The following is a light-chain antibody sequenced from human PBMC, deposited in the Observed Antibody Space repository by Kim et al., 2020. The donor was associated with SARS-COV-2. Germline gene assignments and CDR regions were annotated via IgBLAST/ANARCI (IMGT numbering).Light chain of an antibody. CDR3: QQSSSTPLT. J-gene: IGKJ3*01. CDR1: QSISSY. Sequence: ASVGDRVTITCRASQSISSYLNWYQQKPGKAPKLLIYAASSLQSGVPSRFSGSGSGTDFTLTISSLQPEDFATYYCQQSSSTPLTFGPGTKVDIK. CDR2: AAS. V-gene: IGKV1-39*01.